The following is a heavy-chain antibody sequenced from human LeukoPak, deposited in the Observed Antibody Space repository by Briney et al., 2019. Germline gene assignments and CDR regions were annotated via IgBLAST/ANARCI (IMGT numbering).Heavy chain of an antibody. Sequence: PGGSLRLSCAASGFTFSSYALSWVRQAPGKGLEWVSAISGSGGSTYYADSVKGRFTISRDNSKNTLYLQMNSLRAEDTAVYYCAKNFPSGYDFWSGYFADYWGQGTLVTVSS. V-gene: IGHV3-23*01. D-gene: IGHD3-3*01. CDR2: ISGSGGST. CDR3: AKNFPSGYDFWSGYFADY. CDR1: GFTFSSYA. J-gene: IGHJ4*02.